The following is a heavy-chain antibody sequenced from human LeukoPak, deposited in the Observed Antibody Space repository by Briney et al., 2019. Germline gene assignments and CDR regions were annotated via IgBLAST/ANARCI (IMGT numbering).Heavy chain of an antibody. Sequence: GGSLRLSCAASGFTFSSYSMNWVRQAPGKGLEWVSSISSSSSYIYYADSVKGRFTISRDNAKNSLYLQMSSLRAEDTAVYYCARVDCGGNCYAPQWYFDLWGRGTLVTVSS. V-gene: IGHV3-21*06. CDR1: GFTFSSYS. CDR3: ARVDCGGNCYAPQWYFDL. J-gene: IGHJ2*01. CDR2: ISSSSSYI. D-gene: IGHD2-21*02.